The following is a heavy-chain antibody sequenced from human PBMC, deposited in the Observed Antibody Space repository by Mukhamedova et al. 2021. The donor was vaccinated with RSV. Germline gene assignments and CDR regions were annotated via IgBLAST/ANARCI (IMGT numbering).Heavy chain of an antibody. CDR2: RSKANSYAT. V-gene: IGHV3-73*01. D-gene: IGHD2-21*01. CDR3: TRPGLFLYGMDV. Sequence: RSKANSYATAYAASVKGRFTISRDDSKNTAYLQMNSLKTEDTAVYYCTRPGLFLYGMDVWGQGTTVTVSS. J-gene: IGHJ6*02.